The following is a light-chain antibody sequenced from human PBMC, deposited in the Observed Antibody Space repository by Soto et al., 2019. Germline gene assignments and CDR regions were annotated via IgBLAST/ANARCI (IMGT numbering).Light chain of an antibody. Sequence: DIVMTQSPLSLPVTPGEPASSSCRSSQSLLHSNGYNYLDWYLQKPGQSPQLLIYLGSNRASGVPDRFSGSGSGTDFTLKISRVEAEDVGVYYCMQALQTPWTCGQGTKGDIK. V-gene: IGKV2-28*01. CDR3: MQALQTPWT. J-gene: IGKJ1*01. CDR1: QSLLHSNGYNY. CDR2: LGS.